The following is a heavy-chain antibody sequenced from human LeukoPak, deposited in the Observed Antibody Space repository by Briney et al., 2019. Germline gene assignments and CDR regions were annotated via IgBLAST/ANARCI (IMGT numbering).Heavy chain of an antibody. J-gene: IGHJ4*02. CDR2: IRQDGGET. CDR1: GFAISAYW. V-gene: IGHV3-7*01. CDR3: VRDTGGRGSFPDY. D-gene: IGHD1-26*01. Sequence: GGSLRLSCSASGFAISAYWMTWVRQAPGKRLEWVANIRQDGGETYFLDSVNGRFTISRDNARSLVYLEVNSLRAEDTAVYYCVRDTGGRGSFPDYWGQGTLVTVSS.